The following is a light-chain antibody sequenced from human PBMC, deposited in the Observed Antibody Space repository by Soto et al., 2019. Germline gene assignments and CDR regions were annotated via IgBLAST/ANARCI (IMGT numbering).Light chain of an antibody. CDR2: GAS. CDR1: QTINSW. V-gene: IGKV1-5*01. CDR3: QQYNSYSET. J-gene: IGKJ1*01. Sequence: DIQMTQSPSTLSASVGDRVTITCRASQTINSWLAWYQQKPGKAPKVLIFGASSLKTGVPSRFSGSGSGTEFTLTISSLQPDDFATYYCQQYNSYSETFGQGTKVDIK.